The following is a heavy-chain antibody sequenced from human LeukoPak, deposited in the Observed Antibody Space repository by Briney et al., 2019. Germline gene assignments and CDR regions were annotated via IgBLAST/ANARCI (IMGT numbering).Heavy chain of an antibody. CDR1: GFTFSSSG. CDR3: ARVRYCSSTSCYFADY. D-gene: IGHD2-2*01. CDR2: KKLEGSEK. V-gene: IGHV3-7*04. Sequence: GGSLRLSCAASGFTFSSSGMSWVRQAPGKGLEWVAKKKLEGSEKYYVYSVKGRFTISRHNAKNSLYLQMSSLRADDTAVYYCARVRYCSSTSCYFADYWGQGSLVTVSS. J-gene: IGHJ4*02.